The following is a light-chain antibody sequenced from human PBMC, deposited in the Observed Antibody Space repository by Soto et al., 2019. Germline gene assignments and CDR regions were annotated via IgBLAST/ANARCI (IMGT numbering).Light chain of an antibody. CDR1: QDISTY. CDR3: QQYDNLPPTWT. V-gene: IGKV1-33*01. CDR2: DAS. Sequence: DIQMTQSPSSLSASVGNRVTVTCQASQDISTYLNCYKQKPGKAPNLLIYDASNLETGVPSRFSGGGSETHFTFTISNLQPEDIATYYCQQYDNLPPTWTFGQGTKVDIK. J-gene: IGKJ1*01.